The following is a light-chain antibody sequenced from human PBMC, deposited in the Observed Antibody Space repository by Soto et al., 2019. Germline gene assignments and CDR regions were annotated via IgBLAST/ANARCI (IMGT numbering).Light chain of an antibody. CDR2: DAS. CDR3: QQYYNWPVT. V-gene: IGKV3-15*01. CDR1: QSVGSN. Sequence: EIVMTQSPATLSVSPGERVTLSCRASQSVGSNLAWYQQKPGLAPRVLIYDASTRATVIPARFSGSGSGTEFTLTVDSLQSEDIAVYDCQQYYNWPVTFGGGTKVDIK. J-gene: IGKJ4*01.